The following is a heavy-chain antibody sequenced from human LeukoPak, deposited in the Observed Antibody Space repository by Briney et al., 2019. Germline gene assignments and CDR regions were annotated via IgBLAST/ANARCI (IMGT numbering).Heavy chain of an antibody. CDR2: IWYDGSNK. J-gene: IGHJ4*02. CDR3: ARADPLYGSGSYYY. CDR1: GFTFSSYG. V-gene: IGHV3-33*01. Sequence: PGGSLRLSCAASGFTFSSYGMHWVRQAPGKGLGWVAVIWYDGSNKYYADSVKGRFTISRDNSKNTLYLQMNSLRAEDTAVYYCARADPLYGSGSYYYWGQGTLVTVSS. D-gene: IGHD3-10*01.